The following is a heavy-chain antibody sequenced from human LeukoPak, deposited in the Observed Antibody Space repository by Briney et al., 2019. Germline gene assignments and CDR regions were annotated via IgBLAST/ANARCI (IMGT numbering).Heavy chain of an antibody. D-gene: IGHD3-10*01. CDR3: ARDRGVIGYFDY. Sequence: GGSLRLSCVASGFTFGKYWMSWVRQAPGKGLEWVANIKLDGSEKNYVDSVKGRFTISRDNTKNSLYLQMNSLRVEDTAVFYCARDRGVIGYFDYWGQGTLVTVSS. V-gene: IGHV3-7*03. J-gene: IGHJ4*02. CDR1: GFTFGKYW. CDR2: IKLDGSEK.